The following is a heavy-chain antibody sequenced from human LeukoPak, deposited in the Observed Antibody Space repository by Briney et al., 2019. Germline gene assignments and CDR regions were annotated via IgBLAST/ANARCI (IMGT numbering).Heavy chain of an antibody. CDR2: INPNSGGT. CDR1: GYTFTGYY. D-gene: IGHD1-26*01. J-gene: IGHJ4*01. Sequence: ASVKVSCKASGYTFTGYYMHWVRQAPGQGLEWMGWINPNSGGTSYAQKFQGRVTMTRDTSISTAYMELSRLRSDDTPVYYCAKGIVGATFFSPVDYWGQEPWSPSPQ. V-gene: IGHV1-2*02. CDR3: AKGIVGATFFSPVDY.